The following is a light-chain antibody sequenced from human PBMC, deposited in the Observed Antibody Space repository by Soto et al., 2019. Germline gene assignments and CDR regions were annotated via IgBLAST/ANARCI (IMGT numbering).Light chain of an antibody. CDR3: QQYGGSPRT. Sequence: IVLTQSPGTLSLSPGEGATLSCRASQSVGGTFLAWYQQKGGQAPRLLIDGASNRATGIPDRFSGSGSGTDFTLTISRLEPEDFAVYYCQQYGGSPRTFGQGTRLEI. V-gene: IGKV3-20*01. CDR1: QSVGGTF. CDR2: GAS. J-gene: IGKJ5*01.